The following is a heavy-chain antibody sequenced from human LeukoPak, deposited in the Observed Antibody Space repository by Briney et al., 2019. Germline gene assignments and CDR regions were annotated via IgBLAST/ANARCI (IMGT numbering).Heavy chain of an antibody. CDR1: GFTFSSYA. D-gene: IGHD5/OR15-5a*01. J-gene: IGHJ4*02. CDR2: ISGSGSGT. Sequence: PGGSLRLSCAASGFTFSSYAMTWVRQAPGTGLEWVSAISGSGSGTYYADSVKGRFTISRDNSKNTLYLQMNSLRAEDTAVYYCAKVIVSKWEFDYWGQGTLVTVSS. CDR3: AKVIVSKWEFDY. V-gene: IGHV3-23*01.